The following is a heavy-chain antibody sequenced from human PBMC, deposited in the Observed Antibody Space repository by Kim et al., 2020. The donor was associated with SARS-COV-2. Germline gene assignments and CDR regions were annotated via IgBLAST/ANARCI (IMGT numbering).Heavy chain of an antibody. CDR2: IWYDGSNK. CDR1: GFTFSSYG. V-gene: IGHV3-33*06. Sequence: GGSLRLSCAASGFTFSSYGMHWVRQAPGKGLEWVAVIWYDGSNKYYADSVKGRFTISRDNSKNTLYLQMNSLRAEDTAVYYCAKAEKDIVITDYWGQGTLVTVSS. CDR3: AKAEKDIVITDY. D-gene: IGHD2-8*01. J-gene: IGHJ4*02.